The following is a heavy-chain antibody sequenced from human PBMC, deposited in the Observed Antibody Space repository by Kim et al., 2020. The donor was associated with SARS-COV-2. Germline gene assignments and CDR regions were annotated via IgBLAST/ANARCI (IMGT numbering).Heavy chain of an antibody. CDR3: AILLGGSRGPNYYYYGMDV. J-gene: IGHJ6*02. CDR2: ISAYNGNT. CDR1: GYTFTSYG. Sequence: ASVKVSCKASGYTFTSYGISWVRQAPGQGLEWMGWISAYNGNTNYAQKLQGRVTMTTDTSTSTAYMELRSLRSDDTAVYYCAILLGGSRGPNYYYYGMDVWGQGTTVTVSS. V-gene: IGHV1-18*01. D-gene: IGHD3-10*01.